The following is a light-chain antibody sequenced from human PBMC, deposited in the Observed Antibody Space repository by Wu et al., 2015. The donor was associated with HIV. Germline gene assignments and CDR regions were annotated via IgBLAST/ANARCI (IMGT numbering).Light chain of an antibody. CDR2: GAS. CDR3: QQYGSSPGT. Sequence: EIVLTQSPGTLSLSPGERATLSCRASQSVTSSYLAWYQQKPGQAPRLLIYGASSRATGIPDRLSGSGSGTDFTLTISRLEPEDFAVYYCQQYGSSPGTFGQGTKVEI. J-gene: IGKJ1*01. CDR1: QSVTSSY. V-gene: IGKV3-20*01.